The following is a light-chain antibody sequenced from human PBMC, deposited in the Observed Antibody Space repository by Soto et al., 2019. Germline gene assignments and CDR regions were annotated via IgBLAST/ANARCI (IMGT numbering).Light chain of an antibody. CDR2: DVI. CDR1: SSDVGGYHY. V-gene: IGLV2-14*01. CDR3: SSYTSSSTVV. J-gene: IGLJ2*01. Sequence: QSALPQPASVSGSPGQSIPISCTGTSSDVGGYHYVSWYQQHPGRAPKLMIYDVINRPSGVSNRFSGSRSGNTAALTISGLQAEDEADYYCSSYTSSSTVVFGGGTKLTAL.